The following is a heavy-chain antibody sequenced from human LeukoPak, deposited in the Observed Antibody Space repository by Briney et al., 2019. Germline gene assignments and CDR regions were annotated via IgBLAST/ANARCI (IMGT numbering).Heavy chain of an antibody. D-gene: IGHD1-26*01. J-gene: IGHJ6*02. Sequence: PGGSLRLSCAASGFAFSGSPVHWVRRASGKGLEWVGRIRSKPSSYATVYAESVKGRFTISRDDSKNTAYLQMNSLKTEDTAVYYCSSGTDYYDYGMDVWGQGTTITVSS. V-gene: IGHV3-73*01. CDR2: IRSKPSSYAT. CDR1: GFAFSGSP. CDR3: SSGTDYYDYGMDV.